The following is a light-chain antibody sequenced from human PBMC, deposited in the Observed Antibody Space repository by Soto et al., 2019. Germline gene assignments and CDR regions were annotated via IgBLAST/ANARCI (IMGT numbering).Light chain of an antibody. CDR1: QSVSSSY. J-gene: IGKJ4*01. V-gene: IGKV3-15*01. CDR3: QHYNNWPLT. Sequence: EIVLTQSPGTLSLSPGERATLSCRASQSVSSSYLAWYQQKPGQAPRLLLYGASTRATGIPARFSGAGSGTEFTLTISSLQSEDFAIYYCQHYNNWPLTFGGGTKVEIK. CDR2: GAS.